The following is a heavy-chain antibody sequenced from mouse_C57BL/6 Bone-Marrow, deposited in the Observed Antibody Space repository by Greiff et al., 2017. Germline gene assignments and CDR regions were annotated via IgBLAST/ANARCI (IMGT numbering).Heavy chain of an antibody. Sequence: VQLQQSVAELVRPGASVKLSCTASGFNIKNTYMHWVKQRPEQGLEWIGRLDPANGNTKYAPKFQGKATITADTSSNTAYLQLSSLTSEDTAIYYCARDTTVVATPAWFAYWGQGTLVTVSA. CDR3: ARDTTVVATPAWFAY. CDR2: LDPANGNT. J-gene: IGHJ3*01. V-gene: IGHV14-3*01. D-gene: IGHD1-1*01. CDR1: GFNIKNTY.